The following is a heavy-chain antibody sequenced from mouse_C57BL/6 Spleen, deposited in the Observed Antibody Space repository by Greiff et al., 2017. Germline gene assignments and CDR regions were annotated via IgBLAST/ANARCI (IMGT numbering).Heavy chain of an antibody. CDR2: ISYDGSN. J-gene: IGHJ3*01. Sequence: VQLKQSGPGLVKPSQSLSLTCSVTGYSITSGYYWNWIRQFPGNKLEWMGYISYDGSNNYNPSLKNRISITRDTSKNQFFLKLNSVTTEDTATYYCARYPWFAYWGQGTLVTVSA. V-gene: IGHV3-6*01. CDR1: GYSITSGYY. CDR3: ARYPWFAY.